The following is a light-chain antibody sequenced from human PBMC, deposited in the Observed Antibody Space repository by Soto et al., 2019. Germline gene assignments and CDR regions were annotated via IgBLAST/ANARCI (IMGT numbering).Light chain of an antibody. CDR2: GIS. J-gene: IGKJ2*01. CDR1: QTVSNN. Sequence: VMTQSPATLSVSPGEIATLSCRASQTVSNNLAWYRQRPGQAPSLLIYGISNRATGLPARFSGSGSGTEFTLTISSLQSDDVGLYYCQQYNKWPHTFGQGTKLEIK. V-gene: IGKV3-15*01. CDR3: QQYNKWPHT.